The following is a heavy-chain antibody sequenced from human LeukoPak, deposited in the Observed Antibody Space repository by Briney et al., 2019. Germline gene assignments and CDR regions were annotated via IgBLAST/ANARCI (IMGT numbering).Heavy chain of an antibody. CDR1: GGTFSSYA. CDR2: IIPILGIA. Sequence: GASVKVSCKASGGTFSSYAISWVRQAPGQGLEWMGRIIPILGIANYAQKFQGRVTITADKSTSTAYMELSSLRSEDTAVYYCAREPLTEGPKNYYDSSGYVDYWGQGTPVTVSS. CDR3: AREPLTEGPKNYYDSSGYVDY. D-gene: IGHD3-22*01. J-gene: IGHJ4*02. V-gene: IGHV1-69*04.